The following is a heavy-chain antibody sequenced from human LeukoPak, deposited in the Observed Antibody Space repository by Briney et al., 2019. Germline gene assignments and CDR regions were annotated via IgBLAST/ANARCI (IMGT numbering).Heavy chain of an antibody. CDR1: GGTFSSYA. CDR2: IIPIFGIA. V-gene: IGHV1-69*04. J-gene: IGHJ5*02. Sequence: GASVKVSCKASGGTFSSYAISWVRQAPGQGLEWMGRIIPIFGIANYAQKFQGRVTITADKSTSTAYMELSSLRSEDTAAYYCARDQDSHGPHDRWFDPWGQGTLVTVSS. D-gene: IGHD2-15*01. CDR3: ARDQDSHGPHDRWFDP.